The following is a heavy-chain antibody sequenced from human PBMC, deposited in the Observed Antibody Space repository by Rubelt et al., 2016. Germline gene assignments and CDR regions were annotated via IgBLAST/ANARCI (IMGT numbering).Heavy chain of an antibody. V-gene: IGHV4-59*08. J-gene: IGHJ6*02. CDR2: IFYSGST. CDR1: GGSISKYY. Sequence: TLSLTCTVSGGSISKYYWSWIRQPPGKGLEWLGYIFYSGSTNDNPSLKSRVTISVDTSKNQFSLKLSSVTAADTAVYYCARQPSSHTSGFLGGMDVWGQGTTVTVSS. CDR3: ARQPSSHTSGFLGGMDV. D-gene: IGHD5-12*01.